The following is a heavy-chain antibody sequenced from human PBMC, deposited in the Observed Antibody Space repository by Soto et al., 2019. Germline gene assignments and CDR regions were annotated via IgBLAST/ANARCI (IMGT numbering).Heavy chain of an antibody. D-gene: IGHD2-15*01. CDR1: GFTFSSYS. Sequence: GGSLRLSCAASGFTFSSYSMNWVRQAPGKGLDWVSYISSSTSTVYYADSVKGRFTISRDNAKNSLYLQMNSLRDEDTAVYYCASTPSYYYYVMDVWGQGTTVTVSS. CDR2: ISSSTSTV. CDR3: ASTPSYYYYVMDV. V-gene: IGHV3-48*02. J-gene: IGHJ6*02.